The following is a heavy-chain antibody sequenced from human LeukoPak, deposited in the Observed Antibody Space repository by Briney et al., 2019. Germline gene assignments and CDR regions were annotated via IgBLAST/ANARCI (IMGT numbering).Heavy chain of an antibody. CDR2: ISGSGGST. J-gene: IGHJ4*02. V-gene: IGHV3-23*01. CDR1: GFTFSSYA. Sequence: GGSLRLSCAASGFTFSSYAMSWVRQAPGKGLEWVSAISGSGGSTYYADSVKGRFTISRDNSKNTLYLQMNSLRAEDTAVHYCAKDDPYYYDSSGYSDYWGQGTLVTVSS. CDR3: AKDDPYYYDSSGYSDY. D-gene: IGHD3-22*01.